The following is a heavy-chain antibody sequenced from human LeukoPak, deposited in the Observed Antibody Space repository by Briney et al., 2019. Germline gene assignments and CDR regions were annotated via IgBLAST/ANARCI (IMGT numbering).Heavy chain of an antibody. CDR3: ARVTFYYDYVWGSYRYPLYFDY. V-gene: IGHV4-34*01. Sequence: PSETLSLTCAVYGGSFSGYYWSWIRQPPGKGLEWIGEINHSGSTNYNPSLKSRVTISVDTSKNQFSLKLSSVTAADTAVYYCARVTFYYDYVWGSYRYPLYFDYWGQGTLVTVSS. CDR1: GGSFSGYY. J-gene: IGHJ4*02. D-gene: IGHD3-16*02. CDR2: INHSGST.